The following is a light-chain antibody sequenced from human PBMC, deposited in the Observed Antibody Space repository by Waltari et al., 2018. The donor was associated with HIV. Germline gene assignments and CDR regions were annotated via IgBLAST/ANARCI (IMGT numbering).Light chain of an antibody. CDR1: SSNVGTTY. V-gene: IGLV1-47*01. J-gene: IGLJ6*01. CDR2: RNA. CDR3: ASWDDALSSWL. Sequence: QSGLRQPPSTSRPPGQRVVLSCSGSSSNVGTTYVSWFQQLPGAAPRLLIYRNARRPSGVPDRFTAAKSGTSASLVISGLRSDDEAEYFCASWDDALSSWLFGGGTKLTVL.